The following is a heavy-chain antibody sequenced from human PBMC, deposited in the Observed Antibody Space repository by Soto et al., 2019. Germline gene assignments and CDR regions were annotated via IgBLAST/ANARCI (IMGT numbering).Heavy chain of an antibody. CDR2: ISAYNGNT. J-gene: IGHJ6*02. CDR3: ARGGLYYGSGSNYYYYYGMDV. V-gene: IGHV1-18*01. CDR1: GYTFTSYG. D-gene: IGHD3-10*01. Sequence: ASVKVSCKASGYTFTSYGISWVRQAPGQGLEWMGWISAYNGNTNYAQKLQGRVTMTTDTSTSTAYMELRSLRSDDTAVYYCARGGLYYGSGSNYYYYYGMDVWGQGTTVTVSS.